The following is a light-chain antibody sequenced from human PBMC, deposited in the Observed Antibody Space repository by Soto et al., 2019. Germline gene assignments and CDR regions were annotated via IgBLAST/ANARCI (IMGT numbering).Light chain of an antibody. CDR3: QSYDSSLSGYV. V-gene: IGLV1-40*01. J-gene: IGLJ1*01. CDR1: SSNIGAGYE. CDR2: ENN. Sequence: QSVLTQPPSVSEAPGQRVTISCTGSSSNIGAGYEAHWYQQVPGTAPKLLIYENNNRPSGVPDRFSGSKSGTSASLAITGLQAEDEADYYCQSYDSSLSGYVFGTGTKHTVL.